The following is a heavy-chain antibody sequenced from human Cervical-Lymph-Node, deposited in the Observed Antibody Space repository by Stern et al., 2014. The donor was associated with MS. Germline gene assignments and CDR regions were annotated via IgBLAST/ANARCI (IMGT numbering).Heavy chain of an antibody. D-gene: IGHD5-18*01. V-gene: IGHV4-61*02. J-gene: IGHJ4*02. CDR3: ASGYRFFDY. Sequence: QLQLQESGPGLVKPSQTLSLTCTVSGDSINSGSFYWSWIRQPAGKGLEWIGRIWPSGSAFYFPSLKSRAAISIDTSNNQFSLKLPSVTAADTAIYFCASGYRFFDYWGQGILVTVSS. CDR1: GDSINSGSFY. CDR2: IWPSGSA.